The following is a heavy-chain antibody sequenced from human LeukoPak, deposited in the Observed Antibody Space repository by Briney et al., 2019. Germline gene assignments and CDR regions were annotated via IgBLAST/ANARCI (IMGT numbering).Heavy chain of an antibody. CDR2: INHSGST. CDR1: GGSFSGYY. V-gene: IGHV4-34*01. J-gene: IGHJ4*02. Sequence: SETLSLTCAVYGGSFSGYYWSWIRQPPGKGLEWIGEINHSGSTNYNPSLKSRVTISVDTSKNQFSLKLSSVTAADTAVYYCARGLRSIAAYPYWGQGTLVTVSS. CDR3: ARGLRSIAAYPY. D-gene: IGHD6-6*01.